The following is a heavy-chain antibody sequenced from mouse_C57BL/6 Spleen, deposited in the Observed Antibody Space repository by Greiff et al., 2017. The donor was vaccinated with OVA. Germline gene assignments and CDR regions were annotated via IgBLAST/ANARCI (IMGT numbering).Heavy chain of an antibody. CDR3: ARRGGSSYGYFDV. D-gene: IGHD1-1*01. CDR1: GYTFTDYY. CDR2: IKPYNGGT. V-gene: IGHV1-19*01. Sequence: VQLQQSGPVLVKPGASVKMSCKASGYTFTDYYMNWVKQSHGKSLEWIGVIKPYNGGTSYNQKLKGKATLTVDKSSSTAYMELNSLTSEDSAVYYCARRGGSSYGYFDVWGTGTTVTVSS. J-gene: IGHJ1*03.